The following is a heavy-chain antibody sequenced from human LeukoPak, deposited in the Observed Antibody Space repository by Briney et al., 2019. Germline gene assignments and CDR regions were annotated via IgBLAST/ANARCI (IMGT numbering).Heavy chain of an antibody. CDR2: IYTSGST. CDR1: GGSISSYY. Sequence: SETLSLTCTVSGGSISSYYWSWIRQPAAKGLEWIGRIYTSGSTNYNPSLKSRVTMSVDTSKNQFSLKLSSVTAADTAVYYCARDSSAEYYDILTGYSYFDYWGQGTLVTVSS. V-gene: IGHV4-4*07. J-gene: IGHJ4*02. CDR3: ARDSSAEYYDILTGYSYFDY. D-gene: IGHD3-9*01.